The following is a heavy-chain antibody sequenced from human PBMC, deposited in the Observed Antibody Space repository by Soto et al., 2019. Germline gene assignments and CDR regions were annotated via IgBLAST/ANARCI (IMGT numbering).Heavy chain of an antibody. J-gene: IGHJ5*02. CDR1: YGFISIYY. V-gene: IGHV4-59*01. CDR2: IYYSGST. CDR3: ARGGSGWYGRWFDP. D-gene: IGHD6-19*01. Sequence: ETLSLTCTFAYGFISIYYRSGIQHPPRKGLEWIGYIYYSGSTNYNPSLKSRVTISIDTSKNQFSLELSSVTAEDTAVYYCARGGSGWYGRWFDPWGQGDLVT.